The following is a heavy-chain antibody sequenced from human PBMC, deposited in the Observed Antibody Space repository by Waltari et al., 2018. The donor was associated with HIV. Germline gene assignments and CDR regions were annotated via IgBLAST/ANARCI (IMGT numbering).Heavy chain of an antibody. D-gene: IGHD3-3*01. Sequence: EVQLVESGGGLVQSGGYMRLCCAASGFHTSSYRTIWIPQAPGKGLEWVSNIKQDGSEKYYVDSVKGRFTISRDNAKNSLYLQMNSLRAEDTAVYYCAREDWRGPAEYFQHWGQGTLVTVSS. CDR3: AREDWRGPAEYFQH. CDR2: IKQDGSEK. V-gene: IGHV3-7*01. J-gene: IGHJ1*01. CDR1: GFHTSSYR.